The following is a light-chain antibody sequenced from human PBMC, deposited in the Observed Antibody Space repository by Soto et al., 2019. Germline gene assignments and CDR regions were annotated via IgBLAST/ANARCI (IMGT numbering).Light chain of an antibody. CDR2: GAS. Sequence: EIMMTQSPATLSVSPGVRATLSCRASQSVNSNLAWYQQKPVQAPRLLIYGASTRATGIPARFSGSGSGTEFTLTISSLQSEDFAVYYCQHYNNWPYTFGQGSKLEIK. V-gene: IGKV3-15*01. J-gene: IGKJ2*01. CDR3: QHYNNWPYT. CDR1: QSVNSN.